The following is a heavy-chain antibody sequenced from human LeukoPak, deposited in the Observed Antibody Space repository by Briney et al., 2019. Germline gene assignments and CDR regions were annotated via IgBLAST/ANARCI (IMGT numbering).Heavy chain of an antibody. CDR1: GYTFTSYY. Sequence: GASVKVSCKASGYTFTSYYIHWVRQAPGQGLEWMGIINPSGGSTSYAQKFQGRVTMTRDTSTNTVYMELSSLRSEDTAVYYCARSMVRGADGTDYWGQGTLVTVSS. V-gene: IGHV1-46*01. J-gene: IGHJ4*02. CDR2: INPSGGST. D-gene: IGHD3-10*01. CDR3: ARSMVRGADGTDY.